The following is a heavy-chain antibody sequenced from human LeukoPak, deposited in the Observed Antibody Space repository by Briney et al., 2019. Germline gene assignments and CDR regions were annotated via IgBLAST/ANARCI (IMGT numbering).Heavy chain of an antibody. D-gene: IGHD2-2*01. V-gene: IGHV1-18*01. CDR1: GYTFTSYG. CDR2: ISAYNGNT. Sequence: ASVKVSCKASGYTFTSYGISWVRQAPGQGLEWMGWISAYNGNTNYAQKLQGRVTMTTDTSTSTAYMVLRSLRSDDTAVYYCARDLVPATNSFYYYYYYMDVWGKGTTVTISS. CDR3: ARDLVPATNSFYYYYYYMDV. J-gene: IGHJ6*03.